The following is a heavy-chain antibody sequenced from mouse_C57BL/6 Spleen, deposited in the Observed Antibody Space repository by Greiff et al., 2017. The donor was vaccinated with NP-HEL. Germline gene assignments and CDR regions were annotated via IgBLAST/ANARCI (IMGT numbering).Heavy chain of an antibody. CDR1: GFSLSTFGMG. CDR2: IWWDDDK. V-gene: IGHV8-8*01. D-gene: IGHD1-1*01. J-gene: IGHJ2*01. Sequence: QVTLKVCGPGILQPSQTLSLTCSFSGFSLSTFGMGVGWIRQPSGKGLEWLAHIWWDDDKYYNPALKSRLTNSKDTSKNQVFLKIANVDTADTATYYCARIVKGVAKGYYFDYWGQGTTLTVSS. CDR3: ARIVKGVAKGYYFDY.